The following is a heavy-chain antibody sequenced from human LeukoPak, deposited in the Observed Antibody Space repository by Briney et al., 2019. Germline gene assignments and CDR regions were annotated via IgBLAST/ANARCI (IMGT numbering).Heavy chain of an antibody. CDR3: ARGLSGGSYSNYFQH. D-gene: IGHD1-26*01. V-gene: IGHV1-8*03. Sequence: ASVKVSCKASGYTFTSYDINWVRQATGQGLEWMGWMNPNSGNTGYAQKFQGRVTISRNTSISTAYMELSSLRSEDTAVYYCARGLSGGSYSNYFQHWGQGTLVTVSS. CDR2: MNPNSGNT. CDR1: GYTFTSYD. J-gene: IGHJ1*01.